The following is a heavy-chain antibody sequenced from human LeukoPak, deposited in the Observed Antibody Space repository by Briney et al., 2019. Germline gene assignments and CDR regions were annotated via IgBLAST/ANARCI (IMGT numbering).Heavy chain of an antibody. J-gene: IGHJ4*02. CDR2: VYYSGST. V-gene: IGHV4-59*08. Sequence: SETLSLTCTVSGGPISSYYWSWIRQPPGKGLEWIGYVYYSGSTNYNPSLKSRVTISVDTSKNQFSLKLSSVTAADTAVYYCARWSGSGYNFDYWGQGTLVTVSS. CDR1: GGPISSYY. CDR3: ARWSGSGYNFDY. D-gene: IGHD3-22*01.